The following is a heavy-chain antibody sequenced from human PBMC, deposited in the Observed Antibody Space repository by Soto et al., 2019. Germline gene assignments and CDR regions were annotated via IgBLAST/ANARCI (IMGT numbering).Heavy chain of an antibody. CDR2: ITYNGCNT. CDR3: VRGGRTTVTDFDY. J-gene: IGHJ4*02. D-gene: IGHD4-4*01. CDR1: GISFSSNA. Sequence: GGSLRLSCAASGISFSSNAMHWVRQAPGKGVEYVSAITYNGCNTYYADSVKGRFTISRDNYRNTLYLQMTTLSPEDTAVYYCVRGGRTTVTDFDYWGQGTLVTVSS. V-gene: IGHV3-64D*06.